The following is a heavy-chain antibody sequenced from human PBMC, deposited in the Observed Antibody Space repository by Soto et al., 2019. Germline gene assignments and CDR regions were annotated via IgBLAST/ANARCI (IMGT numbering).Heavy chain of an antibody. V-gene: IGHV1-69*02. Sequence: QVQLVQSGAEVKKPGSSVKVSCTASGDTFNFYTISWVRQAPGQGLEWMGRIIPMLGMSNYAQIFQGRVTMIADKSTSTAYMELSSLRSEDTALYYCATNYGSGSAHFDNWGQGTLVTVSS. D-gene: IGHD3-10*01. J-gene: IGHJ4*02. CDR2: IIPMLGMS. CDR3: ATNYGSGSAHFDN. CDR1: GDTFNFYT.